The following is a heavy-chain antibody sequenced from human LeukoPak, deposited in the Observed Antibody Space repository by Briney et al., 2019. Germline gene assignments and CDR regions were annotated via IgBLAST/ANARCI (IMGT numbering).Heavy chain of an antibody. CDR1: GFTFSNYA. J-gene: IGHJ3*02. CDR3: AKFRAPGVLVIYPVGSAAFDI. CDR2: ISCSGDTA. D-gene: IGHD2-15*01. V-gene: IGHV3-23*01. Sequence: GGSLRLSCVASGFTFSNYAINWIRQAPGKGLEWVSVISCSGDTAQYPDSVKGRFTTHKDSSNNTLYLQMTGLRAEDTAMYYCAKFRAPGVLVIYPVGSAAFDIWGQGTMVIVSS.